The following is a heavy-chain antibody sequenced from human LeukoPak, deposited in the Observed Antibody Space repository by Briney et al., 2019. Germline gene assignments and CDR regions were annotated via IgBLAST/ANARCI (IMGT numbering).Heavy chain of an antibody. CDR2: ISGSGGST. Sequence: PGGSLRLSCAVSGFTFSSYGMNWVRQAPGKGLEWVSAISGSGGSTYYADSVKGRFTISRDNSKNTLYLQMNSLRAEDTAVYYCAARHCYYDTNGDDYWGQGTLVTVSS. J-gene: IGHJ4*02. CDR1: GFTFSSYG. CDR3: AARHCYYDTNGDDY. D-gene: IGHD3-22*01. V-gene: IGHV3-23*01.